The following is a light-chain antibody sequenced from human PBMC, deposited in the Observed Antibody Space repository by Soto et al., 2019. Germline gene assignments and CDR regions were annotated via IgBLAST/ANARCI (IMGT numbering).Light chain of an antibody. CDR3: QHSYSTPHT. V-gene: IGKV1-39*01. CDR2: AAS. CDR1: QSISSY. J-gene: IGKJ2*01. Sequence: DIQMTQSPSSLSASVGDRVTITCRASQSISSYLNWYQQKPGKAPKLLIYAASSLQSGVPPRFSGSGSGTDFTRTISSLQPEDFATYYCQHSYSTPHTFGQGTKLEIK.